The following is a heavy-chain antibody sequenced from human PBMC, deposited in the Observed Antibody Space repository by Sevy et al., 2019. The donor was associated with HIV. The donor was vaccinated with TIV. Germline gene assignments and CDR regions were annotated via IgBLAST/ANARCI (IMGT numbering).Heavy chain of an antibody. V-gene: IGHV3-33*01. D-gene: IGHD4-17*01. CDR3: ARDPGIYGDYLLAYFDY. CDR1: GLTPSTYC. CDR2: IGYDGNNK. J-gene: IGHJ4*02. Sequence: GGSLRLSCAASGLTPSTYCIHWVRQAPGKGLEWVAVIGYDGNNKFYADSVKGRFTISRDDSKNTVFLKMDSLRAEDTAVYYGARDPGIYGDYLLAYFDYWGQGTLVTVSS.